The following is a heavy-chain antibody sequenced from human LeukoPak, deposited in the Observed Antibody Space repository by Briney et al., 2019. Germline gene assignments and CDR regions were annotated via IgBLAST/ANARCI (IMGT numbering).Heavy chain of an antibody. CDR1: GFTFSSYS. Sequence: GGSLRLSCAASGFTFSSYSMNWVRQAPGKGLEWVSSISSSSSYIYYADSVKGRFTISRDNAKNSLYLQTNSLRAEDTAVYYCASSYDSSGYYEWFDPWGQGTLVTVSS. CDR3: ASSYDSSGYYEWFDP. D-gene: IGHD3-22*01. CDR2: ISSSSSYI. V-gene: IGHV3-21*01. J-gene: IGHJ5*02.